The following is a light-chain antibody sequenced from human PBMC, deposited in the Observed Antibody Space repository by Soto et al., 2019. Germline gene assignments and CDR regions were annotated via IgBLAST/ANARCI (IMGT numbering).Light chain of an antibody. Sequence: DIQMTQSPSSLSASIGDRVTITCQASRDISNSLNWYQQKPGKAPKLLIYDASTLEAGVPSRFTGIGSGTHCTFTISSLQPEDFATYDWQQYENLPPMFAFGPGTTVNVK. CDR3: QQYENLPPMFA. CDR1: RDISNS. J-gene: IGKJ3*01. V-gene: IGKV1-33*01. CDR2: DAS.